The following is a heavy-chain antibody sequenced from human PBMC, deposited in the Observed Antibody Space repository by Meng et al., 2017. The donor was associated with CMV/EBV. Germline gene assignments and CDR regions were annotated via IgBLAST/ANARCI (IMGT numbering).Heavy chain of an antibody. Sequence: ASVKVSCKASGYTFTGYYMHWVRQAPGQGLEWMGWINPNSGGTNYAQKFQGRVTMTRDTSISTAYMELSRLRSDDTAMYYCARESTYCSSTSCYYYYGMDVWGQGTTVTVSS. J-gene: IGHJ6*02. CDR1: GYTFTGYY. V-gene: IGHV1-2*02. CDR2: INPNSGGT. CDR3: ARESTYCSSTSCYYYYGMDV. D-gene: IGHD2-2*01.